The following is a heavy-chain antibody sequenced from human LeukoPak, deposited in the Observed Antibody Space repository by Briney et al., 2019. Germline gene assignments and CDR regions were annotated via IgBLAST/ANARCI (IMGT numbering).Heavy chain of an antibody. D-gene: IGHD4-17*01. Sequence: GGSLRLSCAASGFTFSSYAMSWVRQAPGKGLEWVSSISSSSSYIYYADSVKGRFTISRDNAKNSLYLQMNSLRAEDTAVYYCARGTTVTTFYYWGQGTLVTVSS. CDR3: ARGTTVTTFYY. CDR1: GFTFSSYA. V-gene: IGHV3-21*01. CDR2: ISSSSSYI. J-gene: IGHJ4*02.